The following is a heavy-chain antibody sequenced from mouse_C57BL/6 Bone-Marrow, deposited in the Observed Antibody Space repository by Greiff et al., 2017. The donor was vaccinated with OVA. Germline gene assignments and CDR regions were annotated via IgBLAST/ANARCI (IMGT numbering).Heavy chain of an antibody. Sequence: QVQLQESGPELVKPGASVKISCKASGYAFSSSWMNWVKQRPGQGLEWIGRIYPGDGDTNYNGKFKGKATLTADKSSSTAYMQLSSLTSEDSAVYSCARHEDGYDSSYFDYWGQGTTLTVSS. V-gene: IGHV1-82*01. D-gene: IGHD2-2*01. CDR3: ARHEDGYDSSYFDY. J-gene: IGHJ2*01. CDR2: IYPGDGDT. CDR1: GYAFSSSW.